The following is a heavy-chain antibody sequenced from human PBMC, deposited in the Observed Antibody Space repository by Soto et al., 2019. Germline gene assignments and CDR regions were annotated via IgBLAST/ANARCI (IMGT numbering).Heavy chain of an antibody. CDR1: GDSINSTDW. V-gene: IGHV4-4*02. CDR2: IYHGGNI. Sequence: SETLSLTCAVSGDSINSTDWWNWVRQPPGKGLEWIGEIYHGGNIYYNPSLKSRVTISMDKSKNQFSLNLFYVTAADTAVYYCARDHAYSAYCAFDYWGEGALVTVSS. J-gene: IGHJ4*02. CDR3: ARDHAYSAYCAFDY. D-gene: IGHD3-16*01.